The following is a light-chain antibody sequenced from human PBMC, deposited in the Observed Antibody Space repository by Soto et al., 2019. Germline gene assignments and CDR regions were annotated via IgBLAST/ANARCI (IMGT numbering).Light chain of an antibody. Sequence: QSVLTQPPSLSGAPGQRVTISCTGSGSNIGEGSDVHWYQHRPGTAPKLLVFGDSHRPSGVPDRFSGSKSGTSASLAITGLQAEEAGDYYCQSYDSTLDARYVFGTGTKLTVL. J-gene: IGLJ1*01. CDR1: GSNIGEGSD. CDR3: QSYDSTLDARYV. V-gene: IGLV1-40*01. CDR2: GDS.